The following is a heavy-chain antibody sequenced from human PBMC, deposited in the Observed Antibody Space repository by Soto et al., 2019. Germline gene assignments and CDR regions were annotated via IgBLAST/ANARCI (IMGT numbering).Heavy chain of an antibody. V-gene: IGHV3-30-3*01. CDR1: GFTFNTYA. Sequence: GGSLRLSCAASGFTFNTYAIHWVRQAPGKGLDWVAVISSDGTNKYYADSVKGRFTISRDNSKNTLYLQMSGLRAEDTAVYYCASLCSSNYDFYGMDVWGQGTTVTVSS. J-gene: IGHJ6*02. CDR3: ASLCSSNYDFYGMDV. CDR2: ISSDGTNK. D-gene: IGHD6-13*01.